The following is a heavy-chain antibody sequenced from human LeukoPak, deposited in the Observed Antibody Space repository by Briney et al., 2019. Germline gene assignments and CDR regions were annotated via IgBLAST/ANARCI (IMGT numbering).Heavy chain of an antibody. D-gene: IGHD6-19*01. CDR1: GYTFSDYY. CDR2: INPKSGGT. CDR3: AREMSGIGVAGTYYFDY. J-gene: IGHJ4*02. Sequence: ASVKVSCKASGYTFSDYYITWVRQAPGQGLEWMGWINPKSGGTNFAQKFQGRVTMTRDTSIGTAYMELSRLRSDDTAVYYCAREMSGIGVAGTYYFDYWGQGTLVTVSS. V-gene: IGHV1-2*02.